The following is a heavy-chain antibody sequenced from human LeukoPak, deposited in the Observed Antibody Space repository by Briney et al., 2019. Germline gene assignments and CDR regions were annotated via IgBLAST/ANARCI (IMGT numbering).Heavy chain of an antibody. V-gene: IGHV1-69*05. CDR1: GGTFSSYA. D-gene: IGHD6-6*01. Sequence: SVKVSCKASGGTFSSYAISWVRQAPGQGLEWMGRIIPIFGTENYAQKFQGRVTITTDESTSTAYMELSSLRSEDTAVYYRARGPIAARPDNWFDPWGQGTLVTVSP. CDR2: IIPIFGTE. J-gene: IGHJ5*02. CDR3: ARGPIAARPDNWFDP.